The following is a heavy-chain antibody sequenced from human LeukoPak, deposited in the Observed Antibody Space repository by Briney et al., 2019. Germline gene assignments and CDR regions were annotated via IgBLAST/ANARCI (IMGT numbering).Heavy chain of an antibody. CDR1: GYTFTDYF. J-gene: IGHJ4*02. CDR3: ARDIVVVSDTRGFDY. Sequence: GASVKVSCKTSGYTFTDYFIHWVRQAPGQGLEWMGRIHPNSGATKSAEKFQGRVTLTRDTSITTVYMELSRLSSDDTAVYYCARDIVVVSDTRGFDYWGQGTLVTVSS. D-gene: IGHD2-21*01. V-gene: IGHV1-2*02. CDR2: IHPNSGAT.